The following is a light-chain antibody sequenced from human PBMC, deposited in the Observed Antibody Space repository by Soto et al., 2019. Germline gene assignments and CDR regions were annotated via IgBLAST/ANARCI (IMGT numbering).Light chain of an antibody. V-gene: IGKV4-1*01. J-gene: IGKJ1*01. CDR2: WAS. Sequence: DIVMTQSPDSLAVSLGERATINCKSSQSVLYSSNNKNYLAWYQQKPGQPPKLLIYWASTRESGVPDRFSGSGSGTDFTLTISSLQAEDVAVYYCQQDYDTLRTF. CDR1: QSVLYSSNNKNY. CDR3: QQDYDTLRT.